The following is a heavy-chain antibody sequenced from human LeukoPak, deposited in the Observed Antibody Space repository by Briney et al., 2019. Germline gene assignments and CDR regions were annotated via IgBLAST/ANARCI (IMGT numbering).Heavy chain of an antibody. D-gene: IGHD2-21*02. CDR1: GFTFSSYG. CDR3: ARDPWGDYWFDP. J-gene: IGHJ5*02. Sequence: GGSLRLSCAASGFTFSSYGMSWVRQAPGKGLEWVSGIRAGGDNTYYADSVKGRFTISRDNSKNTLYLQMNSLRAEDTAVYYCARDPWGDYWFDPWGQGTLVTVSS. CDR2: IRAGGDNT. V-gene: IGHV3-23*01.